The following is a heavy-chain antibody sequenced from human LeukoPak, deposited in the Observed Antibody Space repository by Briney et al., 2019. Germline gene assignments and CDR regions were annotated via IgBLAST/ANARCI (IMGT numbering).Heavy chain of an antibody. V-gene: IGHV4-59*01. Sequence: PSETLSLACTVSGGSISSYYWSWIRQPPGKGLEWIGYIYYSGSTNYNPSLKSRVTISVDTSKNQFSLKLSSVTAADTAVYYCARVHPSYDFWTPYYFDYWGQGTLVTVSS. CDR1: GGSISSYY. CDR2: IYYSGST. J-gene: IGHJ4*02. CDR3: ARVHPSYDFWTPYYFDY. D-gene: IGHD3-3*01.